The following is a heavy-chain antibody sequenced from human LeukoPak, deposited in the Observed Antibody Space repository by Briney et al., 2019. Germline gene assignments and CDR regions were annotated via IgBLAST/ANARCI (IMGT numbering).Heavy chain of an antibody. J-gene: IGHJ4*02. Sequence: PGRSLRLSCAASGFTFSSYGMHWVRQAPGKGREWVAVISYDGSNKYYADSVKGRFTISRDNSKNTLYLQMNSLRAEDTAVYYCAPLAAACIDYWGQGTLVTVSS. CDR1: GFTFSSYG. V-gene: IGHV3-30*03. CDR2: ISYDGSNK. CDR3: APLAAACIDY. D-gene: IGHD6-13*01.